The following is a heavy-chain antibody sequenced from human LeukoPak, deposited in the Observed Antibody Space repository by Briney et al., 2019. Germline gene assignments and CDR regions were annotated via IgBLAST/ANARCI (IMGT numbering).Heavy chain of an antibody. V-gene: IGHV3-64*01. CDR3: ARGDADCSGGSCYSSYYYYMDV. J-gene: IGHJ6*03. CDR2: ISSNGGST. CDR1: GFTFSSYA. Sequence: PGGSLRLSCAASGFTFSSYAMHWVRQAPGKELEYVSAISSNGGSTYYANSVKGRLTISRDNSKNTLYLQMGSLRAEDMAVYYCARGDADCSGGSCYSSYYYYMDVWGKGTTVTVSS. D-gene: IGHD2-15*01.